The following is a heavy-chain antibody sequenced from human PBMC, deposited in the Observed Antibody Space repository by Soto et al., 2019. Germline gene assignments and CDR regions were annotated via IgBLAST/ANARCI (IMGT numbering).Heavy chain of an antibody. D-gene: IGHD2-15*01. CDR1: GGSISSYY. V-gene: IGHV4-59*01. CDR2: IYYSGST. J-gene: IGHJ5*02. Sequence: QVQLQESGPGLVKPSETLSLTCTVSGGSISSYYWSWIRQPPGKGLEWIGYIYYSGSTNYNPSLKSRLTISVDTSKHQFSLKLSSVPAADTAVYYCARDRVRGCNCGSCYSVHWFDPWGQGTLVTVSS. CDR3: ARDRVRGCNCGSCYSVHWFDP.